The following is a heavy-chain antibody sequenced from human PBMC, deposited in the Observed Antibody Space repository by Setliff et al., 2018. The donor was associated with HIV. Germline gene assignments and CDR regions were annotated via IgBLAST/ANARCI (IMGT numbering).Heavy chain of an antibody. D-gene: IGHD1-26*01. V-gene: IGHV4-61*02. CDR1: GGSISSGSYY. CDR2: IYTSGST. Sequence: PSETLSLTCTVSGGSISSGSYYWSWIRQPAGKGLEWIGRIYTSGSTNYNPSLKSRVTISVDTSKNQFSLKLSSVTAADTAVYYCARGGSGSPLDYWGQGTRVTVSS. J-gene: IGHJ4*02. CDR3: ARGGSGSPLDY.